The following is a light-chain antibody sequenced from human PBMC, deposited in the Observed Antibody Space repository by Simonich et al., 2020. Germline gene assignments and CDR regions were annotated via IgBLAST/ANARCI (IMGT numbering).Light chain of an antibody. CDR3: QSYDSSNHVV. Sequence: NFMLTQPHSVSESPGKTVTISCTRSSGSIASNYVQWYQQRPGSAPTTVIYEDNQRPSVVPVRFSGSIDSSSNSAALTISGLKTEDEADYYCQSYDSSNHVVFGGGTKLTVL. V-gene: IGLV6-57*03. CDR2: EDN. J-gene: IGLJ2*01. CDR1: SGSIASNY.